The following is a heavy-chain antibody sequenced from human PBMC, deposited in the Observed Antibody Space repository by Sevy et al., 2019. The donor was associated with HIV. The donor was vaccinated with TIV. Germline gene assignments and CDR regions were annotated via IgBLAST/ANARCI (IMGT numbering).Heavy chain of an antibody. CDR1: GFRFSDYA. V-gene: IGHV3-9*01. J-gene: IGHJ6*02. Sequence: GGSLRLSCAASGFRFSDYAMHWGRQAPGKGLEWVSGISWNSVSLDYADSVKGRFTISRDNAKNSLYLQMNRLRSEDTALYYCAKDNRPATMSNSSYCYYYGMDVWGQGTTVTVSS. CDR3: AKDNRPATMSNSSYCYYYGMDV. CDR2: ISWNSVSL. D-gene: IGHD6-6*01.